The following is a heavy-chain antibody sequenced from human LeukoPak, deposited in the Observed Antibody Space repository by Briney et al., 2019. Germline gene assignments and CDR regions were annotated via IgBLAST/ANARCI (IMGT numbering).Heavy chain of an antibody. D-gene: IGHD5-12*01. CDR1: GYTFTGYY. Sequence: ASVKVSCKASGYTFTGYYIHWVRQAPGQGLEWMGWINPNNGGTNYGQKFQGRVTMTRDTSISTAYMELSRLRSDDTAVYYCAVTVMDRVATIVDYWGQGTLVTVSS. J-gene: IGHJ4*02. CDR2: INPNNGGT. CDR3: AVTVMDRVATIVDY. V-gene: IGHV1-2*02.